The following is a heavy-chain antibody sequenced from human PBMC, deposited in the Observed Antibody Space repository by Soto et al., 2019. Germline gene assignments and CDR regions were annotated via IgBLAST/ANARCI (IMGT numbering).Heavy chain of an antibody. D-gene: IGHD3-16*01. J-gene: IGHJ5*02. CDR3: AHSLGEGWFDP. CDR2: LYWDDDK. CDR1: GFSVSTSGVG. V-gene: IGHV2-5*02. Sequence: QITLKESGPTLVKPTQTLTLTCTFSGFSVSTSGVGVGWIRQPPGKALEWLALLYWDDDKRYSPSLKSRLTITKDTSKNQVVLTMTNMDPVDTSTYYCAHSLGEGWFDPWGQGTLVSVSS.